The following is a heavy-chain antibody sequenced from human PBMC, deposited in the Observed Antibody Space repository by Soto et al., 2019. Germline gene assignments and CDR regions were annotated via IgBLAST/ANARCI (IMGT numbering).Heavy chain of an antibody. Sequence: ASVKVSCKVSGYTLTELSMHWVRQAPGKGLEWMGGFDPEDGETIYAQKFQGRVTMTEDTSTDTAYMELSSLRSEDTAVYYCSTVLQWLGRGYYYRMDAWGQGTTVTVSS. CDR3: STVLQWLGRGYYYRMDA. CDR1: GYTLTELS. CDR2: FDPEDGET. J-gene: IGHJ6*02. D-gene: IGHD6-19*01. V-gene: IGHV1-24*01.